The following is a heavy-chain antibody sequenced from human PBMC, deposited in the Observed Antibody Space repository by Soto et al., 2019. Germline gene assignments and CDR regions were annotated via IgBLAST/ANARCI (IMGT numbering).Heavy chain of an antibody. Sequence: SETLSLTCTVSGDSISSSNYLWGWFRQPPGKELEWIGYISYSGTTYYNPSLENRVTISVDTSKNQFSLKLNSVTAPDTAVYYCARAGDFWTGYINWFDSWGQGSMVTVSS. CDR3: ARAGDFWTGYINWFDS. CDR1: GDSISSSNYL. D-gene: IGHD3-3*01. J-gene: IGHJ5*01. CDR2: ISYSGTT. V-gene: IGHV4-39*01.